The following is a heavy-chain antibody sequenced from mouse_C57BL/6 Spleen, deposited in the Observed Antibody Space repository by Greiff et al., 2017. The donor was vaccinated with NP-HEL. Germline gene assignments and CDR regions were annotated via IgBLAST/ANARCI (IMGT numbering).Heavy chain of an antibody. CDR1: GYAFSSYW. CDR3: ARADYDGYFDY. J-gene: IGHJ2*01. CDR2: IYPGDGDT. D-gene: IGHD2-4*01. V-gene: IGHV1-80*01. Sequence: VKLMESGAELVKPGASVKISCKASGYAFSSYWMNWVKQRPGKGLEWIGQIYPGDGDTNYNGKFKGKATLTADKSSSTAYMQLSSLTSEDSAVYFCARADYDGYFDYWGQGTTLTVSS.